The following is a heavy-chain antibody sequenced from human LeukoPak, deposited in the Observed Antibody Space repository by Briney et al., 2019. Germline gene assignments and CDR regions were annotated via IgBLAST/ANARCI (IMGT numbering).Heavy chain of an antibody. D-gene: IGHD3-16*01. J-gene: IGHJ3*02. CDR1: GFTFSSYS. CDR2: IKQDGSEK. CDR3: ARGERGEAFDI. V-gene: IGHV3-7*01. Sequence: GGSLRLSCAASGFTFSSYSMNWVRQTPGKGLEWVANIKQDGSEKYYVDSVKGRFTVSRDNAKNSLYLQMNSLRAEDTAVYYCARGERGEAFDIWGQGTMVTVSS.